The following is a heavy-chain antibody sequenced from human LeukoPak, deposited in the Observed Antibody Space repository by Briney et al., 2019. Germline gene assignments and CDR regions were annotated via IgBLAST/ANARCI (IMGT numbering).Heavy chain of an antibody. Sequence: PSETLSLTCAVYGGSLNGYYWSWIRQPPGKGLEWIGEGGNSGGTKFNPSLKSRVTISADTSKNQFSLKLSSVTAADTAVYYCASVRGFLEWPLSYMDVWGKGTTVTVSS. D-gene: IGHD3-3*01. CDR3: ASVRGFLEWPLSYMDV. J-gene: IGHJ6*03. CDR1: GGSLNGYY. CDR2: GGNSGGT. V-gene: IGHV4-34*01.